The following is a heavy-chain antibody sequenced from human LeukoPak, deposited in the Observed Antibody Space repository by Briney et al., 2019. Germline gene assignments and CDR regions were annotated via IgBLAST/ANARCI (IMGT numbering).Heavy chain of an antibody. Sequence: GESLRLSCAASGFTVSSNYMSWVRQAPGKGLEWVSVIYSGGSTYYADSVKGRFTISRDNSKNTLYLQMNSLRAEDTAVYYCARVPAMGAPFDYWGQGTLVTVSS. CDR1: GFTVSSNY. V-gene: IGHV3-53*01. CDR2: IYSGGST. CDR3: ARVPAMGAPFDY. J-gene: IGHJ4*02. D-gene: IGHD1-26*01.